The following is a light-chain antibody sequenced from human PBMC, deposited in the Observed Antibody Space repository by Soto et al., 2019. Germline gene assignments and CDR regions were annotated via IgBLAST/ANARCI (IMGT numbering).Light chain of an antibody. CDR3: AAWDDSLSGPVYV. Sequence: QSVLTQPASVSGSPGQSITISCTGSSSDIGDYDYVSWYQQHPGKAPKVLISEVSNRPSGVSNRFSGSKSGNTASLTISGLQAEDEADYYCAAWDDSLSGPVYVFGTGTKVTVL. CDR2: EVS. V-gene: IGLV2-14*01. CDR1: SSDIGDYDY. J-gene: IGLJ1*01.